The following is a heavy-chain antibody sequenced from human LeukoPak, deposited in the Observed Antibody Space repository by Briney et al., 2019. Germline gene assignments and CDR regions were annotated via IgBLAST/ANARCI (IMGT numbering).Heavy chain of an antibody. CDR2: INTNTGNP. J-gene: IGHJ6*03. CDR3: ARPELRWSAYYYMDV. D-gene: IGHD4-23*01. V-gene: IGHV7-4-1*02. CDR1: GYTFTSYA. Sequence: ASVKVSCKASGYTFTSYAMNWVRQAPGQGLEWMGWINTNTGNPTYAQGFTGRFVSSLDTSVSTAYLQINTLKAEDTAVYYCARPELRWSAYYYMDVWGKGTTVTVSS.